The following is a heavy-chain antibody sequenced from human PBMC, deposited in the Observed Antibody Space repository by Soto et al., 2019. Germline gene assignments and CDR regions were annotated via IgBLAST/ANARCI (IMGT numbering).Heavy chain of an antibody. CDR3: AQLLGTAGSNSPYI. D-gene: IGHD2-2*01. J-gene: IGHJ4*02. CDR2: IYYSGST. CDR1: GGSISSGGYY. Sequence: QVQLQESGPGLVKPSQTLSLTCTVSGGSISSGGYYWSWIRQPPGKGLEWIGYIYYSGSTYYNPSLKSLFTIAVDTSKNQFSLKLSSVTAADTAVYYCAQLLGTAGSNSPYIWGQGTLVTVSS. V-gene: IGHV4-31*01.